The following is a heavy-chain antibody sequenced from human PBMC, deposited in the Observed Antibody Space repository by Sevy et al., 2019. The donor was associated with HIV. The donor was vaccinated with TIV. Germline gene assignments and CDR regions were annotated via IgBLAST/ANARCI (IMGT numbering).Heavy chain of an antibody. D-gene: IGHD3-16*01. J-gene: IGHJ6*02. Sequence: SETLSLTCAVSGYSISSGYYWGWIRQPPGKGLEWIGSIYHSGSTYYNPSLKSRVTISVDTSKNQFSLKLSSVTAADTAVYYCARHFGGVISHAYGMDVWGQGTTVTVS. CDR2: IYHSGST. CDR3: ARHFGGVISHAYGMDV. V-gene: IGHV4-38-2*01. CDR1: GYSISSGYY.